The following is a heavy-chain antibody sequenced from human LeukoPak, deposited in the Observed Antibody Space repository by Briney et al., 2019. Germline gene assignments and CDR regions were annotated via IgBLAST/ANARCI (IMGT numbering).Heavy chain of an antibody. Sequence: AASVKVSCKASGYTLTGYYMHWVRQAPGQGLEWMGWINPYSGDTIYAQKFQGRVTMTRDTSIRTAYMELSSLRSDDTAVYYCATDIAAAGPSYWGQGTLVTVSS. CDR3: ATDIAAAGPSY. J-gene: IGHJ4*02. CDR2: INPYSGDT. V-gene: IGHV1-2*02. CDR1: GYTLTGYY. D-gene: IGHD6-13*01.